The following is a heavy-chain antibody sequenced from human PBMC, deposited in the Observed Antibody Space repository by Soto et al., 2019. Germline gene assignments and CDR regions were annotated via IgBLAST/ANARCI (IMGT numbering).Heavy chain of an antibody. V-gene: IGHV4-31*03. CDR1: GGSISSGGYY. D-gene: IGHD2-15*01. CDR3: ARVLGYCTGGNCYPDY. CDR2: IYYSGYT. J-gene: IGHJ4*02. Sequence: SETLSLTCTVSGGSISSGGYYWSWIRQHPGKGLEWIGFIYYSGYTYYNPSLKSRVSISVDTSKNQFSLRLSSVTAADTAVYYCARVLGYCTGGNCYPDYWGQGTLVTVSS.